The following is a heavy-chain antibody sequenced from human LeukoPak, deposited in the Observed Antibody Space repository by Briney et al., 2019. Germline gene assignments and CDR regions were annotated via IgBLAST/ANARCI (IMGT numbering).Heavy chain of an antibody. CDR2: ISSSSSYI. CDR1: GFTFSSYS. D-gene: IGHD3-22*01. Sequence: GGSLRLSCAASGFTFSSYSMNWVRQAPGKGLEWVSSISSSSSYIYYADSVKGRFTISRDNAKNSLYLQMNSLRAEDTAVYYCARPRTYYYDSSGYTNWGQGTLVTVSS. V-gene: IGHV3-21*04. J-gene: IGHJ4*02. CDR3: ARPRTYYYDSSGYTN.